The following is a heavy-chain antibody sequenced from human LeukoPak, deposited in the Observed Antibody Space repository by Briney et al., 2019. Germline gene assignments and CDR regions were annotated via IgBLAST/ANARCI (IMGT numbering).Heavy chain of an antibody. CDR2: IYYSGST. CDR3: ARPGNTPMVRNWLFDL. J-gene: IGHJ2*01. CDR1: GASVNSDNYY. D-gene: IGHD5-18*01. V-gene: IGHV4-39*01. Sequence: SSETLSLTCTVSGASVNSDNYYWGWIRQPPGKGLEWIGSIYYSGSTYYNPSLKSRVTISVDASKTQFSLKLTSVTAADTAVYYCARPGNTPMVRNWLFDLWGRGTLVTVSS.